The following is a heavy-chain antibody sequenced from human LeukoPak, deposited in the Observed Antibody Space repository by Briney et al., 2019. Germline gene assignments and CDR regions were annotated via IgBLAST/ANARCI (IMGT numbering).Heavy chain of an antibody. CDR2: INSGGTTT. CDR1: GFTFSSYA. D-gene: IGHD3-22*01. Sequence: GGSLRLSCAASGFTFSSYAMSWVRQAPGKGLEWVASINSGGTTTHYAFSVKGRFTISRDNAQNVLYLQMNGLRGDDAAVYYCLRGDSRDFWGQGTLVTVSS. V-gene: IGHV3-21*06. CDR3: LRGDSRDF. J-gene: IGHJ4*02.